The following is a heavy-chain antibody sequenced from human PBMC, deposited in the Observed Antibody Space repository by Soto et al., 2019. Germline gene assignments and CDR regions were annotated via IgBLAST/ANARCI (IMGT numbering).Heavy chain of an antibody. CDR1: GFTFSNAW. J-gene: IGHJ4*02. CDR3: TTGGRGPRSGWYGIQDYFDY. D-gene: IGHD6-19*01. V-gene: IGHV3-15*01. Sequence: EVQLVESGGGLVKPGGSLRLSCAASGFTFSNAWMSWVRQAPGKGLEWVGRIKSKTNGATTDYVAPVKGRFTISRDDSKNTLYLQMNSLKTEDTAVYYCTTGGRGPRSGWYGIQDYFDYWGQGTLVTVSS. CDR2: IKSKTNGATT.